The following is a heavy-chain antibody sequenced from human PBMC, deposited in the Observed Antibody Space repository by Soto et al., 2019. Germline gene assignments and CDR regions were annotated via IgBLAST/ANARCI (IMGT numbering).Heavy chain of an antibody. CDR1: GYGFTTYG. D-gene: IGHD1-1*01. V-gene: IGHV1-18*01. CDR3: ARGRYGDY. CDR2: ISAHNGNT. J-gene: IGHJ4*02. Sequence: QVHLVQSGAEVKKPGASVKVSCKGSGYGFTTYGITWVRQAPGQGLEWMAWISAHNGNTNYAQKLQGRVTVTRDTSTSTAYMALRSLRSDDTAVYYWARGRYGDYWGQGALVTVSS.